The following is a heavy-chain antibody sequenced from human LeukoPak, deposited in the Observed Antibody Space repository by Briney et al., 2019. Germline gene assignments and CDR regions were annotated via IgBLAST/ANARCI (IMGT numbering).Heavy chain of an antibody. Sequence: SETLSLTCSVSGGSISSYYWSWVRQPPGKGLEWIGYIYNSGSTNYNPSLKSRVTISVDMSKNQFSLKLSSVTAADTAVYYCARHSPFGYYGSGTYRAAMDVWGQGTTVTVSS. CDR2: IYNSGST. CDR1: GGSISSYY. CDR3: ARHSPFGYYGSGTYRAAMDV. V-gene: IGHV4-59*08. D-gene: IGHD3-10*01. J-gene: IGHJ6*02.